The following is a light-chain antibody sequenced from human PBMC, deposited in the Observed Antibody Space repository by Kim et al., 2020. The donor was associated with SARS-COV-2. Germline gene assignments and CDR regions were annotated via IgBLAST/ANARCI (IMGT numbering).Light chain of an antibody. CDR1: QSVSTNY. J-gene: IGKJ2*01. CDR3: QQYGSSPPYT. Sequence: EIVLTQSPGTLSLSAGERATLSCRASQSVSTNYLAWYQHRPGQAPRLLIYGASSRATGIPDRFSGSGSGTDFTLTISRLEPEDSAVYYCQQYGSSPPYTFGQGTKLEI. CDR2: GAS. V-gene: IGKV3-20*01.